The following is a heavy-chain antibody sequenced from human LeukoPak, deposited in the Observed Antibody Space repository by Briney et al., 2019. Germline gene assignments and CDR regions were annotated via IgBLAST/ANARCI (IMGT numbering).Heavy chain of an antibody. D-gene: IGHD1-26*01. J-gene: IGHJ4*02. V-gene: IGHV4-4*02. CDR3: SRGAVGATRGSLDY. CDR1: GGSISSSNW. CDR2: IYHSGTT. Sequence: PSETLSLTCAVSGGSISSSNWWSWVRQPPGKGLEWIGEIYHSGTTNCNPSLKSRVTISVDKSKNQFSLKLTSVTAADTAVYHCSRGAVGATRGSLDYWGQGTLVTVSS.